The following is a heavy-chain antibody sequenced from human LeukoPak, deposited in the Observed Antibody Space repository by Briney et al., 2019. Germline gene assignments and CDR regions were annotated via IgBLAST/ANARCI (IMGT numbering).Heavy chain of an antibody. D-gene: IGHD3-22*01. J-gene: IGHJ4*02. Sequence: ASVKVSCKASGYTFTGYYMHWVRQAPGQGLEWMGWINPNSGGTNYAQKFQGRVTMTRDTSISTAYMELRSLRSDDTAVYYCARDYESYYYDSSGYYYVYYFDYWGQGTLVTVSS. CDR1: GYTFTGYY. CDR2: INPNSGGT. CDR3: ARDYESYYYDSSGYYYVYYFDY. V-gene: IGHV1-2*02.